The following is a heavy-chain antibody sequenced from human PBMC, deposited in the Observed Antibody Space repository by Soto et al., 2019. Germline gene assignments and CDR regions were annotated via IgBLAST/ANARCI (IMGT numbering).Heavy chain of an antibody. Sequence: EVQLVESGGGLVQPGGSLRLSCAASGLTFSSYSMNWVRQAPGKGLEWVSYISSSSSTIYYGDSVKGRFTISRDNAKNSLFLQMNSLRAEDTAVYYCAREWKSRGSSRGYYYGMDVWGQGTTVTVSS. D-gene: IGHD3-16*01. J-gene: IGHJ6*02. CDR3: AREWKSRGSSRGYYYGMDV. V-gene: IGHV3-48*01. CDR1: GLTFSSYS. CDR2: ISSSSSTI.